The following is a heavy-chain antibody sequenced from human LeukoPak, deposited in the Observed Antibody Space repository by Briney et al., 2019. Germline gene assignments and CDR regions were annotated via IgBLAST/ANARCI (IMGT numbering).Heavy chain of an antibody. CDR1: GDSISSGIHY. CDR2: IYTSGST. D-gene: IGHD1-26*01. V-gene: IGHV4-61*02. CDR3: ARDREVGATGYYFDY. Sequence: PSQTLSLTCTVSGDSISSGIHYWNWIRQPAGKGLEWIGRIYTSGSTTYNSSLKSRVTISLDTSKNHFSLRLSSVTAADTAVYYCARDREVGATGYYFDYWGQGTLVTVSS. J-gene: IGHJ4*02.